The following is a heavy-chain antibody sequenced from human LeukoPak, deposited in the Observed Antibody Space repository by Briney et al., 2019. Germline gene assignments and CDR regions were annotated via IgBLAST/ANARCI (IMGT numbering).Heavy chain of an antibody. Sequence: GGSLRLSCAASGFTFSSYAMSWVRQAPGKGLEWVSGISGSGGSTYYADSVKGRFTISRDNSKNTLYLQMNSLRAEDTAVYYCAKSGGGYYDVSGYPLDYWGQGTLLTVSS. CDR3: AKSGGGYYDVSGYPLDY. CDR1: GFTFSSYA. D-gene: IGHD3-22*01. V-gene: IGHV3-23*01. CDR2: ISGSGGST. J-gene: IGHJ4*02.